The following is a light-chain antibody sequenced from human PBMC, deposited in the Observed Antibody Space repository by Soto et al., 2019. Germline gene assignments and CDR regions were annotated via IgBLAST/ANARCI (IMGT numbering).Light chain of an antibody. J-gene: IGKJ4*01. V-gene: IGKV1-5*03. CDR1: QSISSW. CDR3: QQYNSYPS. CDR2: KAS. Sequence: DIQMTQSPSTLSASVGDRVTITCRASQSISSWLAWYQQKPGKAPKLLIYKASSLESEVPSRFSGSGSGTEFTLTISSLQPDDVATYYCQQYNSYPSFGGGTKVEIK.